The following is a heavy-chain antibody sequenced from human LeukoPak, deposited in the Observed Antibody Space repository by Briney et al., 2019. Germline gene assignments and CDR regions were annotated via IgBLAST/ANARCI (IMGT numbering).Heavy chain of an antibody. D-gene: IGHD3-16*02. CDR1: ESAFSRLW. CDR3: ASPATYRYAPSFDY. Sequence: GGSLTLSCVVSESAFSRLWMNWVRQAPGRGLEWVANIRGDASRLYYVDSVKGRFTISRDDAKNSLYLQMNSLRAEDTAVYYCASPATYRYAPSFDYWGQGTLVTVSS. V-gene: IGHV3-7*01. J-gene: IGHJ4*02. CDR2: IRGDASRL.